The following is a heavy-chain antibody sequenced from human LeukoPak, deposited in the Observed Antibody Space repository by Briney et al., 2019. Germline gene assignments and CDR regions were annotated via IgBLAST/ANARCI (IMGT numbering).Heavy chain of an antibody. D-gene: IGHD3/OR15-3a*01. CDR1: ENRLTQLP. CDR3: ATLLDSFWSGHSVPPEDY. Sequence: ASVRVSCKLSENRLTQLPMHWVRQAPGQGLEWVGGFRPENDVPVYAQKFQGRVAMTTDTSTGTAYMELWSLKSDDTAVYFCATLLDSFWSGHSVPPEDYWGQGTLVTVSS. CDR2: FRPENDVP. J-gene: IGHJ4*02. V-gene: IGHV1-24*01.